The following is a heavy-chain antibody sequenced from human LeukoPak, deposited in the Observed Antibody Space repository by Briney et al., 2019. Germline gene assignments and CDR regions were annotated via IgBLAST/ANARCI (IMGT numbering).Heavy chain of an antibody. V-gene: IGHV1-46*01. D-gene: IGHD3-10*01. CDR2: INPSGGST. CDR1: GYTFPSYF. J-gene: IGHJ6*02. Sequence: ASAKVSCKASGYTFPSYFMHWVRQAPGQGLEWMGIINPSGGSTNYAQNFKGRVTMTRDTSTSTVYMELKSLRSEDTAVYYCARGGSGVYYYYYGMDVWGQGTTVTVSS. CDR3: ARGGSGVYYYYYGMDV.